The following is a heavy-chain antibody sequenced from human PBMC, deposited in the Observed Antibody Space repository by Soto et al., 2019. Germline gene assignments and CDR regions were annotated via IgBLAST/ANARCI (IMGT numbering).Heavy chain of an antibody. J-gene: IGHJ4*02. V-gene: IGHV4-30-4*01. CDR3: ARTIFGVRAWFDY. CDR2: IYYSGST. CDR1: GGSISSGDYY. D-gene: IGHD3-3*01. Sequence: PSETLSLTCTVSGGSISSGDYYWSWIRQPPGKGLEWIGYIYYSGSTYYNPSLKSRVTISVDTSKNQFSLKLSSVTAADTAVYHCARTIFGVRAWFDYWGQGTLVTVSS.